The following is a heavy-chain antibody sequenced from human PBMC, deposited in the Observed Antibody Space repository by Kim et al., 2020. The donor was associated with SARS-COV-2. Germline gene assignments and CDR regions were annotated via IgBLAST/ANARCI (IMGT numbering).Heavy chain of an antibody. CDR1: GFTFSNHG. CDR3: GRNPHDIYYRWFDP. Sequence: GGSLRLSCVASGFTFSNHGMTWVRRVPGKGLEWVSSISGTIGTTYYADSVRGRLTVSRDNSKNTLYLQMNDLRVEDTAVYSCGRNPHDIYYRWFDPWGQGTLVTVSS. D-gene: IGHD1-26*01. CDR2: ISGTIGTT. J-gene: IGHJ5*02. V-gene: IGHV3-23*01.